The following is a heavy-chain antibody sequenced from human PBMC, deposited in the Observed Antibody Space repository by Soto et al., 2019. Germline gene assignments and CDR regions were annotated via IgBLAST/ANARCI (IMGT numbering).Heavy chain of an antibody. V-gene: IGHV3-20*01. J-gene: IGHJ6*03. D-gene: IGHD3-3*01. CDR2: INWNGGST. CDR3: ARAHYDFWSGYGSKFLNPPGLDYYYYYMDV. CDR1: GFTFDDYG. Sequence: GSLRLSCAASGFTFDDYGMSWVRQAPGKGLEWVSGINWNGGSTGYADSVKGRFTISRDNAKNSLYLQMNSLRAEDTALYHCARAHYDFWSGYGSKFLNPPGLDYYYYYMDVWGKGTTVTVSS.